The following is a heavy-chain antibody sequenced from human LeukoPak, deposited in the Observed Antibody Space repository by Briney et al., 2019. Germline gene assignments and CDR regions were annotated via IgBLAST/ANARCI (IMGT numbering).Heavy chain of an antibody. CDR2: ISGGGDST. J-gene: IGHJ3*02. D-gene: IGHD6-19*01. Sequence: GGSLRLSCAASRFTFSSYAMNWVRQAPGKGLEGVSLISGGGDSTDYAGSVKGRFTISRDNSKNTLYLQINSLRADDTAVYYCAKRTVAGTGRGFDIWGQGTLVTVSS. V-gene: IGHV3-23*01. CDR1: RFTFSSYA. CDR3: AKRTVAGTGRGFDI.